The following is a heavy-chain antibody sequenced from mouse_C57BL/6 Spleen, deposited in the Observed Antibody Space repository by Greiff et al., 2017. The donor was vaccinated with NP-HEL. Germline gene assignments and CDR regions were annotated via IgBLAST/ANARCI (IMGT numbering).Heavy chain of an antibody. CDR3: ARGSYRYAMDY. Sequence: ESGPGLVKPSQSLSLTCSVTGYSITSGYYWNWIRQFPGNKLEWMGYISYDGSNNYNPSLKNRISITRDTSKNQFFLKLNSVTTEDTATYYCARGSYRYAMDYWGQGTSVTVSS. CDR2: ISYDGSN. CDR1: GYSITSGYY. D-gene: IGHD2-12*01. J-gene: IGHJ4*01. V-gene: IGHV3-6*01.